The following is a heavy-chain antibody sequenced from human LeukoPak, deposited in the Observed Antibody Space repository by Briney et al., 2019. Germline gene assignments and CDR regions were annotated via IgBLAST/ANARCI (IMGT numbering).Heavy chain of an antibody. CDR3: VAAAVAVDC. Sequence: SETLSLTCTVSGDSISSGSYYWSWIRQPAGKGLEWIGRIYGRGGSNYNPSLKSRVTISIDKSKNQFSLRLTSVTAADTAVYYCVAAAVAVDCWGQGTLVTVSS. D-gene: IGHD6-19*01. J-gene: IGHJ4*02. CDR2: IYGRGGS. CDR1: GDSISSGSYY. V-gene: IGHV4-61*02.